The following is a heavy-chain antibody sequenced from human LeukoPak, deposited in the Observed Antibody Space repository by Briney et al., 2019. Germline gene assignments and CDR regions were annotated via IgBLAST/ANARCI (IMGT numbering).Heavy chain of an antibody. CDR1: GYTFTGYY. D-gene: IGHD3-22*01. CDR3: TIPPYYYDSSGYTPLDNWFDP. CDR2: INPNSGGT. J-gene: IGHJ5*02. V-gene: IGHV1-2*02. Sequence: ASVKVSCKASGYTFTGYYMHWVRQAPGQGLEWMGWINPNSGGTNYAQKFQGRVTMTRDTSTSTVYMELSSLRSEDTAVYYCTIPPYYYDSSGYTPLDNWFDPWGQGTLVTVSS.